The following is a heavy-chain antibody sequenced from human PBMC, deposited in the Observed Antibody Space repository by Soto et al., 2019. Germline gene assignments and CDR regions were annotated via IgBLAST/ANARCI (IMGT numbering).Heavy chain of an antibody. CDR2: ISWNSGSI. J-gene: IGHJ3*02. CDR1: GFTFDDYA. V-gene: IGHV3-9*01. CDR3: AKKGQTEYSSSLLGELAFDI. Sequence: EVQLVESRGGLVQPGRSLRLSCAASGFTFDDYAMHWVRQAPGKGLEWVSGISWNSGSIGYADSVKGRFTISRDNAKNSLYLQMNSLRAEDTALYYCAKKGQTEYSSSLLGELAFDIWGQGTMVTVSS. D-gene: IGHD6-6*01.